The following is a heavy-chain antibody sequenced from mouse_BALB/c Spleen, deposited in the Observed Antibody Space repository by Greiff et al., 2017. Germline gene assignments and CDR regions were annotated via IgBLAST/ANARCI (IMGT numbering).Heavy chain of an antibody. V-gene: IGHV2-6-7*01. J-gene: IGHJ4*01. D-gene: IGHD1-1*01. CDR2: IWGDGST. CDR3: ARDFPTGAMDY. Sequence: VMLVESGPGLVAPSQSLSITCTVSGFSLTGYGVNWVLQPPGKGLEWLGMIWGDGSTDYNSALKSRLSISKDNSKSQVFLKMNSLQTDDTARYYCARDFPTGAMDYWGQGTSVTVSS. CDR1: GFSLTGYG.